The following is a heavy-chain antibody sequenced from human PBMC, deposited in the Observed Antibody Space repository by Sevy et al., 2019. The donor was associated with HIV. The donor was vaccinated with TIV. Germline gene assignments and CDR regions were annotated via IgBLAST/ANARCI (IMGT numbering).Heavy chain of an antibody. J-gene: IGHJ4*02. V-gene: IGHV3-23*01. D-gene: IGHD3-10*02. CDR3: AKEKEMSMYYFHS. Sequence: GGSLRLSCAASGFTFNNYAMNWVRQAPGKGLEWGSVISGSGSYTYYADSVKGRFTISRDTSKNTRYLKMNSLRAEDTAVYYCAKEKEMSMYYFHSWGQGTLVTVSS. CDR2: ISGSGSYT. CDR1: GFTFNNYA.